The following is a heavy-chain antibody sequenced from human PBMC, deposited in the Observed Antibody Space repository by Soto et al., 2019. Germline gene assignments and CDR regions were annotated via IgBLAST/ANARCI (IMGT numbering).Heavy chain of an antibody. CDR3: AKGWPRGFLEWFPPPEYYFDY. CDR2: ISGSGGST. CDR1: GFTFSSYA. V-gene: IGHV3-23*01. J-gene: IGHJ4*02. Sequence: EVQLLESGGGLVQPGGSLRLSCAASGFTFSSYAMSWVRQAPGKGLEWVSAISGSGGSTYYADSVKGRFTISRDNSKHTLYLQMNSLRAEDTAVYYCAKGWPRGFLEWFPPPEYYFDYWGQGTLVTVSS. D-gene: IGHD3-3*01.